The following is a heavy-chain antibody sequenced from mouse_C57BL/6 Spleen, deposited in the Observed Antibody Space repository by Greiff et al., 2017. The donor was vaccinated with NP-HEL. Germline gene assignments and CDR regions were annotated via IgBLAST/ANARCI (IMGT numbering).Heavy chain of an antibody. J-gene: IGHJ2*01. CDR2: IYPGDGDT. Sequence: VQLVESGAELVKPGASVKISCKASGYAFSSYWMNWVKQRPGKGLEWIGQIYPGDGDTNYNGKFKGKATLTADKSSSTAYMQLSSLTSEDSAVYFCARREGGGSVDYWGQGTTLTVSS. CDR1: GYAFSSYW. V-gene: IGHV1-80*01. CDR3: ARREGGGSVDY. D-gene: IGHD1-1*02.